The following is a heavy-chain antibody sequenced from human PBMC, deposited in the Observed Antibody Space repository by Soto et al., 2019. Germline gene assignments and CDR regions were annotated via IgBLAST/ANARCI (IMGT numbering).Heavy chain of an antibody. CDR1: GGSIRGYY. CDR3: VRASMPKAHFDS. V-gene: IGHV4-4*07. CDR2: MHTSGST. J-gene: IGHJ4*02. D-gene: IGHD2-2*01. Sequence: SETLSLTCTVSGGSIRGYYWSWIRQSAGMGLEWIGRMHTSGSTNYNPSLKSRVTISVDMSKNQISLKLTSVTAADTALYYCVRASMPKAHFDSWGQGTLVTVSS.